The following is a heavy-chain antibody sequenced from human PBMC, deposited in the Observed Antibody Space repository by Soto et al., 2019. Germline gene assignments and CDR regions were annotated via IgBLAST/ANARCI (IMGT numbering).Heavy chain of an antibody. D-gene: IGHD3-10*01. CDR1: GGSISSYY. J-gene: IGHJ5*02. CDR3: AGCGDYYNWFDP. CDR2: IYYSGST. V-gene: IGHV4-59*01. Sequence: PSETLSLTCTVSGGSISSYYWSWIRQPPGKGLEWIGYIYYSGSTNYNPSLKSRVTISVDTSKNQFSLKLSSVTAADTAVYYCAGCGDYYNWFDPWGQGTLVTVSS.